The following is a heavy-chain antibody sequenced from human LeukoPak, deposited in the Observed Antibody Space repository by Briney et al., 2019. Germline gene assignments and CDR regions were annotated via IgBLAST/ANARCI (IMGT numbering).Heavy chain of an antibody. J-gene: IGHJ4*02. CDR2: ISSSSSYM. V-gene: IGHV3-21*01. CDR1: GFTFSSYS. D-gene: IGHD2-2*01. CDR3: ARDLGLYCSSTSCYEGRYFDY. Sequence: GGSLRLSCAASGFTFSSYSMNWVRQAPGKGLEWVSSISSSSSYMYYADSVKGRFTISRDNAKNSLYLQMNSLRAEDTAVYYCARDLGLYCSSTSCYEGRYFDYWGQGTLVTVSS.